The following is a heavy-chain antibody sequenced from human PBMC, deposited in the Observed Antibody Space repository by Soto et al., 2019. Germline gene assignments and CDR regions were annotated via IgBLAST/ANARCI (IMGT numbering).Heavy chain of an antibody. CDR1: GGSISSYY. J-gene: IGHJ4*02. D-gene: IGHD6-19*01. CDR2: IYTSGST. CDR3: AMEGSGTFDY. V-gene: IGHV4-4*07. Sequence: SETLSLTCTVSGGSISSYYCSWIRLPAGPGLEGSGRIYTSGSTNYNPSLTSRDTRSVDTSKNQFSLKLSSVTAAGTAVYYCAMEGSGTFDYWGQGTLVTVSS.